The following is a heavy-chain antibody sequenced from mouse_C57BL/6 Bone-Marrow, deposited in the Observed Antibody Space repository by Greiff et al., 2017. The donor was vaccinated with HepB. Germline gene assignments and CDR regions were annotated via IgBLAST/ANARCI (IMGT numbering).Heavy chain of an antibody. J-gene: IGHJ3*01. CDR2: INPNNGGT. D-gene: IGHD3-2*02. CDR3: ARGLRLRSAWFAY. V-gene: IGHV1-22*01. CDR1: GYTFTDYN. Sequence: EVQLQQSGPELVKPGASVKMSCKASGYTFTDYNMHWVKQSHGKSLEWIGYINPNNGGTSYNQKFKGKDTLTVNKSSSTAYMELRSLTSEDSAVYYWARGLRLRSAWFAYWGQGTLVTVSA.